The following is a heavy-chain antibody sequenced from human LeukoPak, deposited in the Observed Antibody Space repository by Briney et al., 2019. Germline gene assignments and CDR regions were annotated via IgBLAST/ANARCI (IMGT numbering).Heavy chain of an antibody. CDR1: GGTFSSYA. CDR2: IIPILGIA. D-gene: IGHD2-15*01. J-gene: IGHJ4*02. Sequence: SSVKVSCKASGGTFSSYAISWVRQAPGQGLEWMGRIIPILGIANYAQKFQGRVTITADKSTSTAYMELSSLRSEDTAVYYCARGVVAATHPLDYWGQGTLVTVSS. V-gene: IGHV1-69*04. CDR3: ARGVVAATHPLDY.